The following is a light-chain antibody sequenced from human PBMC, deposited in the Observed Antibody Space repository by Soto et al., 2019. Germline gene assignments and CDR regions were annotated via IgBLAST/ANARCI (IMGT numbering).Light chain of an antibody. CDR3: QQSYIMPIYT. CDR1: QSISIY. Sequence: DIQMTQSPSSLSASVGDRVTITCRASQSISIYLNWYQQKPGKAPRLLIYAASRLQSGVPSRFSVSGSVTDFTLSISSLQAEDFATYYCQQSYIMPIYTFGQGTRLDIK. CDR2: AAS. V-gene: IGKV1-39*01. J-gene: IGKJ2*01.